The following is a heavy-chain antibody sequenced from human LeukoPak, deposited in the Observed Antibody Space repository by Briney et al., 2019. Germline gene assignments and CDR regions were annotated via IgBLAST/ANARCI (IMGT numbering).Heavy chain of an antibody. Sequence: SVKVSCKASGGTFSSYAISWVRQAPGQGLEWMGGIIPIFGTANYAQKFQGRVTMTTDTSTSTAYMELRSLRSDDTAVYYCARESLRFLEWLPGAFDIWGQGTMVTVSS. J-gene: IGHJ3*02. CDR3: ARESLRFLEWLPGAFDI. CDR1: GGTFSSYA. CDR2: IIPIFGTA. V-gene: IGHV1-69*05. D-gene: IGHD3-3*01.